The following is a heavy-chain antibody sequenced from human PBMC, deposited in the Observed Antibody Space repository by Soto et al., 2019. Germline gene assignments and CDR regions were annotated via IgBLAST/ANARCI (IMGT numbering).Heavy chain of an antibody. D-gene: IGHD3-10*01. V-gene: IGHV1-69*13. CDR2: IIPIFGTA. CDR1: GGTFSSYA. J-gene: IGHJ6*02. Sequence: ASVKVSCKASGGTFSSYAISWVRQAPGQGLEWMGGIIPIFGTANYAQKFQGRVTITADESTSTAYMELSSLRSEDTAVYYCAVGGFGESLQDHYYYYGMDVWGQGTTVTVSS. CDR3: AVGGFGESLQDHYYYYGMDV.